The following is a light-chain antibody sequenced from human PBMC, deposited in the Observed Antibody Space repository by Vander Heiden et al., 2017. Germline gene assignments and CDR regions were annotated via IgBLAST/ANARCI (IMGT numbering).Light chain of an antibody. CDR3: QQRSNWPLT. Sequence: LVLTQSPATLSFSPGERATLSCRASQSVSSYLAWYQQKPGQAPRLLIYDASNRATGIPARFSGSGSGTDFTLTISSLEPEDFAVYYCQQRSNWPLTFGGGTKVEIK. V-gene: IGKV3-11*01. CDR2: DAS. J-gene: IGKJ4*01. CDR1: QSVSSY.